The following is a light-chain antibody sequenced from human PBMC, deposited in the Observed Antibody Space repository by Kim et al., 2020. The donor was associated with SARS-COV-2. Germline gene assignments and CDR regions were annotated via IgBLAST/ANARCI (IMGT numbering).Light chain of an antibody. V-gene: IGLV3-19*01. CDR1: SLRTYY. J-gene: IGLJ2*01. CDR2: GKN. Sequence: VAVGQTIRITCQGDSLRTYYATWYQQKPGQAPILVIYGKNTRPSGIPARFSGSTSGNTASLTITGTQAGDEADYYCNSRDSNDNVVFGGGTQLTVL. CDR3: NSRDSNDNVV.